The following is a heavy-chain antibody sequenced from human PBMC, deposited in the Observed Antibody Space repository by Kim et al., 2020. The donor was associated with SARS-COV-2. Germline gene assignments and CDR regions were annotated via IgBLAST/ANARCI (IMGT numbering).Heavy chain of an antibody. CDR3: ARGYNWFDP. V-gene: IGHV4-39*07. J-gene: IGHJ5*02. CDR2: IYYSGST. Sequence: SETLSLTCTVSGGSISSSSYYWGWIRQPPGKGLEWIGSIYYSGSTYYNPSLKSRVTISVDTSKNQFSLKLSSVTAADTAVYYCARGYNWFDPWGQGTLVTVSS. CDR1: GGSISSSSYY.